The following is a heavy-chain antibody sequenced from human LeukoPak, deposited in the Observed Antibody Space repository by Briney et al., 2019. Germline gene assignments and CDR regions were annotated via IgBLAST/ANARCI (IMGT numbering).Heavy chain of an antibody. D-gene: IGHD4-17*01. J-gene: IGHJ5*02. V-gene: IGHV1-24*01. Sequence: GASVKVSCKVSGEALSELSMHWVRQAPGKGLEWMGGFDPDEGQMIYAQKFKGRVTVTEDRSTDTAYMELRSLRSEDTAVYYCAAEGDDYDVTNYYGLDPWGQGTLVIVS. CDR1: GEALSELS. CDR2: FDPDEGQM. CDR3: AAEGDDYDVTNYYGLDP.